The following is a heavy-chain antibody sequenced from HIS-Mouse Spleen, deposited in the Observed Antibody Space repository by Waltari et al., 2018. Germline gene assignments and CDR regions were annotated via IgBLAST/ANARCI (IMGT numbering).Heavy chain of an antibody. Sequence: QLQLQESGPGLVKPSETLSLTCTVSGGSISSSSYYRGWIRPPPGQQVEWIGGIYCSGSTYYNPSLKSRVTISVDTSKNQFSLKLSSVTAADTAVYYCARDGSGYDSSGYYYRDWYFDLWGRGTLVTVSS. D-gene: IGHD3-22*01. J-gene: IGHJ2*01. CDR1: GGSISSSSYY. CDR2: IYCSGST. V-gene: IGHV4-39*07. CDR3: ARDGSGYDSSGYYYRDWYFDL.